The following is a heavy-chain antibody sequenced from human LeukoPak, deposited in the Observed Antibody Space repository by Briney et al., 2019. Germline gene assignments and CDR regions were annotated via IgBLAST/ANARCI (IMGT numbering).Heavy chain of an antibody. J-gene: IGHJ4*02. V-gene: IGHV3-23*01. CDR2: ISGSGGDT. CDR3: ATYRQVLLPFES. D-gene: IGHD2-8*02. Sequence: PGGSLRLSCAASGFTFSSYAMSWVRQAPGKGLEWVSVISGSGGDTYYADSVRGRFTISRDNSKSTLSLQMNSLRAEDTAIYYCATYRQVLLPFESWGQGTLVTVSS. CDR1: GFTFSSYA.